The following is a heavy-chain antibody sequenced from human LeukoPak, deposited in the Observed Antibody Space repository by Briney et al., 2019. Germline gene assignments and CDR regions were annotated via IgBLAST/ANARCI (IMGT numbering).Heavy chain of an antibody. D-gene: IGHD5-24*01. CDR3: TRGGLEAPCDV. Sequence: GGSLRLSCSASGFTFSNYDMHWVRQEKGKGLEWVSSIGTGGHTYYAPSVKGRFTISRENAKNSLYLQMNSLGAGDTAIYCCTRGGLEAPCDVWGQGTMVAVSS. CDR1: GFTFSNYD. V-gene: IGHV3-13*01. J-gene: IGHJ3*01. CDR2: IGTGGHT.